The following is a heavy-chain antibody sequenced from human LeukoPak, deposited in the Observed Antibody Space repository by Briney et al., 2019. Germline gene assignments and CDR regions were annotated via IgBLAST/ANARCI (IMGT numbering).Heavy chain of an antibody. V-gene: IGHV4-30-4*01. D-gene: IGHD3-9*01. CDR3: ASSLLRFFDWSDY. J-gene: IGHJ4*02. CDR2: ICHSELT. Sequence: KASETLSLTCTVSGGSISSGDYYWSWIRQPPGKGLEWIGYICHSELTYYNSSLESRVTISVDTSKNQFSLMLSSVTAADTAVYYCASSLLRFFDWSDYWGQGTLVTVSS. CDR1: GGSISSGDYY.